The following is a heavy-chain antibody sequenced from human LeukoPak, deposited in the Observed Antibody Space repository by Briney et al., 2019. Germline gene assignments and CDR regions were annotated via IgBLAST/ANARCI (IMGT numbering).Heavy chain of an antibody. CDR2: TNHSGNT. D-gene: IGHD6-25*01. Sequence: KPSETLSLTCTVSGGPISSYYWSWIPQPPGKGLEWIGETNHSGNTNDNPSHKSRATFSVDTSKNQFSLKLRSVTAADTAIYYCARVAATGTDPGAFDIWGQGTMVTVSS. V-gene: IGHV4-34*04. CDR3: ARVAATGTDPGAFDI. CDR1: GGPISSYY. J-gene: IGHJ3*02.